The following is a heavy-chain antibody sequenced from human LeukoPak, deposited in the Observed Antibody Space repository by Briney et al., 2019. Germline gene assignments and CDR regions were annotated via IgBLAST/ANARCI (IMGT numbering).Heavy chain of an antibody. J-gene: IGHJ4*02. CDR3: ARRDISSGWSFEY. CDR2: IHTSGST. D-gene: IGHD6-19*01. V-gene: IGHV4-4*07. CDR1: GGSITNYH. Sequence: SETLSLTCTVSGGSITNYHWSWIRQPAGKGLEWIGQIHTSGSTKYNPPLKSRVTMSIDTPENQLSLTIRSVTAADTAVYYCARRDISSGWSFEYWGQGTLVTVSS.